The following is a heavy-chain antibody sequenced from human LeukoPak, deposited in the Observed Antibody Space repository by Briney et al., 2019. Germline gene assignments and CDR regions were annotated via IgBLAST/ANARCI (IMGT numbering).Heavy chain of an antibody. CDR3: ARGGGDNFDY. CDR1: GFTFSSYW. V-gene: IGHV3-66*01. J-gene: IGHJ4*02. D-gene: IGHD2-21*01. Sequence: GGSLRLSCAASGFTFSSYWLHWVRQAPGKGLEWVSVIYSGGSTYYAHSVEGRFTISRDNSKNTLYLQMNSLRAEDTAVYYCARGGGDNFDYWGQGTLVTVSS. CDR2: IYSGGST.